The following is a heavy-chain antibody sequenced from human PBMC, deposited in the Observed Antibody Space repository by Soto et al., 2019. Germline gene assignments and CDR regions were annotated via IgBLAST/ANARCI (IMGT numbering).Heavy chain of an antibody. CDR1: GGSISSSSYY. CDR2: IYYSGST. J-gene: IGHJ5*02. CDR3: ERHGFRGSSDSFFEP. D-gene: IGHD6-13*01. V-gene: IGHV4-39*01. Sequence: SETLSLTCAVCGGSISSSSYYWGWIRQPPGKGLEWIGSIYYSGSTYYNPSLKSRVTISVDTSKNQFSLRLSSVTAADTAVYYCERHGFRGSSDSFFEPWGQGTLVTVSS.